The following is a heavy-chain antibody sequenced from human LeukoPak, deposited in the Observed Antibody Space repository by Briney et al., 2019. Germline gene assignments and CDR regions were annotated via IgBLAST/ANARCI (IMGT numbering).Heavy chain of an antibody. CDR2: INAGNGNT. J-gene: IGHJ6*03. CDR3: ARDLRYFGTYYMDV. D-gene: IGHD3-9*01. V-gene: IGHV1-3*01. Sequence: ASVKVSCKASGGTFSSYAISWLRQAPGQGLEWMGWINAGNGNTKYSQEFQGRVTITRDTSASTAYMELSRLRSDDTAVYYCARDLRYFGTYYMDVWGKGTTVTVSS. CDR1: GGTFSSYA.